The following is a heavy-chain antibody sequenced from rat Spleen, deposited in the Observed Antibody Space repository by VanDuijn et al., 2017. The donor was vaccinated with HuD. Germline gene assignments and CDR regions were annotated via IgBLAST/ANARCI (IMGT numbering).Heavy chain of an antibody. CDR3: TRGGFYRY. Sequence: EVQLQESGPGLVKPSQSLSLTCSVTGHSIDSSYRWNWIRKFPGNKLEWMGYINSAGSTNYNPSLKSRISITLDTSKNQFFLQLNSVTTEDTATYYCTRGGFYRYWGQGVMVTVSS. J-gene: IGHJ2*01. CDR1: GHSIDSSYR. CDR2: INSAGST. D-gene: IGHD1-3*01. V-gene: IGHV3-3*01.